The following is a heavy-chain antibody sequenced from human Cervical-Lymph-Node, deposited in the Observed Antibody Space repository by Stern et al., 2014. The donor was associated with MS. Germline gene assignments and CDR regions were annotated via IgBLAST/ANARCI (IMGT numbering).Heavy chain of an antibody. D-gene: IGHD3-10*01. J-gene: IGHJ6*02. CDR3: ARDRSMSSYYQYYGMDV. V-gene: IGHV1-2*06. CDR2: INPNSGAT. Sequence: QVQLVQSGAEVKKPGASLRVSCRASGYSFTDSYLHWVRQAPGQGLEWMGRINPNSGATKYAQNFQGRVTMSRDTSISTAYMELSGLKSDDTAVYYGARDRSMSSYYQYYGMDVWGRGTTVTVSS. CDR1: GYSFTDSY.